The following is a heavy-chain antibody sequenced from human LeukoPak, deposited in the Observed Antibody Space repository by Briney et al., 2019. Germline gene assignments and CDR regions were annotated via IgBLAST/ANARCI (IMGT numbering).Heavy chain of an antibody. V-gene: IGHV1-3*01. D-gene: IGHD3-10*01. J-gene: IGHJ3*02. CDR2: INVGNGNT. CDR3: ARDPRNYYGSGSYSGAFDI. CDR1: GYTFTSYA. Sequence: ASVKVSCQASGYTFTSYAMHWVRQAPGQRLEWMGWINVGNGNTKYSQKFQGRVTITRDTSASTAYMELSSLRSEDTAVYYCARDPRNYYGSGSYSGAFDIWGQGTMVTVSS.